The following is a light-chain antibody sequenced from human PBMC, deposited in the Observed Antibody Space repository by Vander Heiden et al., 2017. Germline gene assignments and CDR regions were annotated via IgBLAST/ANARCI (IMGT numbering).Light chain of an antibody. CDR2: GAS. V-gene: IGKV3-20*01. Sequence: VLTQSPGTPSLPPGERATLVCRASQSGSSSYLAWYQQKPGQAPRLLIDGASSRATGIPDRFSGSGSGTDFTLTISRMDPEDFAVYNCQLYGSSPAYTFGQGTKLEIK. CDR1: QSGSSSY. CDR3: QLYGSSPAYT. J-gene: IGKJ2*01.